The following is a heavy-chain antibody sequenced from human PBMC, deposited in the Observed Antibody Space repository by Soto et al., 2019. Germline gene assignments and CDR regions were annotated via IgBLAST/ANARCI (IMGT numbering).Heavy chain of an antibody. J-gene: IGHJ4*02. CDR1: GFPLTTRAVA. V-gene: IGHV2-5*02. D-gene: IGHD5-12*01. Sequence: QITLKESGPTLVKPTQTLTLTCTFSGFPLTTRAVAMGWFRRPPGKPLEGLALIYWDEDKWYSPSLKSRLTITDDTSKNQVVLTMTNMDPVDTATYYCAHRPRGYAYYFDYWGQGTLVTVSS. CDR2: IYWDEDK. CDR3: AHRPRGYAYYFDY.